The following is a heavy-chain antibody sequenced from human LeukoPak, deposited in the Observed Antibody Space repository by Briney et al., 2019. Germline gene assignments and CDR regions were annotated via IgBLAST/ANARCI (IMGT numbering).Heavy chain of an antibody. CDR2: IYYSGST. Sequence: SETLSLTCTVSGGSISSSSYYWGWIRQPPGKGLEWIGSIYYSGSTYYNPSLKSRVTISVDTSKNQFSLKLSSVTAADTAVYYCARGMSGYSYGDWGQGTLVTVSS. J-gene: IGHJ4*02. CDR3: ARGMSGYSYGD. V-gene: IGHV4-39*07. D-gene: IGHD5-18*01. CDR1: GGSISSSSYY.